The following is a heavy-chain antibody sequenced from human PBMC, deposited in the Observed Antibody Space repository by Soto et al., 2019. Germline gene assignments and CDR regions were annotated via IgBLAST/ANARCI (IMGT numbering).Heavy chain of an antibody. D-gene: IGHD3-10*01. J-gene: IGHJ4*02. CDR3: AKDPFGDLSYYSDF. CDR1: GFSFSSYA. Sequence: HPGGSLRLSCAASGFSFSSYAMTWVRQAPGKGLEWVSTISGNGGSTYFADSVKGRFTISRDNSKDTLYLQMDSLSADDTALYYCAKDPFGDLSYYSDFWGQGTLVTVSS. CDR2: ISGNGGST. V-gene: IGHV3-23*01.